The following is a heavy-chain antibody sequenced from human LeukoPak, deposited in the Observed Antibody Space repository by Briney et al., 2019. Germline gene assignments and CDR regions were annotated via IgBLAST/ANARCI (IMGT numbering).Heavy chain of an antibody. CDR3: ATGVMVRGVTVYAFDI. J-gene: IGHJ3*02. D-gene: IGHD3-10*01. CDR2: INSYNGDT. Sequence: ASVKVSCKTSGYTFTSHGISWVRQAPGQGLEWMGWINSYNGDTKYAQNLRDRVTMTTDTSTSTVYMDLRSLTSDDTAVYYCATGVMVRGVTVYAFDIWGQGTMVTVSS. V-gene: IGHV1-18*01. CDR1: GYTFTSHG.